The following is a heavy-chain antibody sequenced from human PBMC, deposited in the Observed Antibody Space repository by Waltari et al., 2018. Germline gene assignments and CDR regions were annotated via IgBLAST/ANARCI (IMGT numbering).Heavy chain of an antibody. CDR3: ISSVDSSGLLDF. Sequence: QVQLQESGPGLVKPSETLTVTCTVSGVSINADYYYWNWILQSPGKGLEWIGYISSTGTTHDNPSLKSRVSISRDMSKNQFSLRLLSMTAADTAVYYCISSVDSSGLLDFWGQGSLVTVSS. D-gene: IGHD3-22*01. CDR1: GVSINADYYY. CDR2: ISSTGTT. J-gene: IGHJ4*02. V-gene: IGHV4-30-4*01.